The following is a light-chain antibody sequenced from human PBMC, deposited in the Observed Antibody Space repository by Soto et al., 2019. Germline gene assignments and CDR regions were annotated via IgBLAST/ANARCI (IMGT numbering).Light chain of an antibody. J-gene: IGKJ3*01. CDR3: QQYNNNSPFT. V-gene: IGKV1-5*03. Sequence: DIQMTQSPSTLSASVGDRVTLTCRASQPIYTLLAWYQQKPGNAPKLLIYKSSTLESGVPSRLSGSGSGTEFTLTISSLQPDDFATYYCQQYNNNSPFTFGPGTKVDIK. CDR2: KSS. CDR1: QPIYTL.